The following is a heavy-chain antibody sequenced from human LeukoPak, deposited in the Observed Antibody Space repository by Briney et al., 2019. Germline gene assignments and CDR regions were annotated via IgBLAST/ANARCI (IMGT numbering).Heavy chain of an antibody. CDR2: IWYDGSNK. J-gene: IGHJ4*02. D-gene: IGHD2-15*01. CDR1: GFSFSSYG. CDR3: ARDNEVATAIDY. V-gene: IGHV3-33*08. Sequence: GRSLRLSCAASGFSFSSYGMHWVRQAPGKGLEWVAVIWYDGSNKYYADSAKGRFTISRDNSKNTLYLQMNSLRAEDTAVYYCARDNEVATAIDYWGQGTLVTVSS.